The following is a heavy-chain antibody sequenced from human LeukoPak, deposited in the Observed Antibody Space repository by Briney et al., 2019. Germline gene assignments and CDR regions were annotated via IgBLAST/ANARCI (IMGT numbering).Heavy chain of an antibody. CDR1: GFTFSSYG. CDR2: ISYDGRSE. Sequence: GGSLRLSCAASGFTFSSYGMVWVRQAPGKGLEWVSAISYDGRSELYAESVKGRFTISRDNSKRTLYLQMNSLRAEDTAVYYCTSWGDTTAEYFQRWGQGTLVTVSS. J-gene: IGHJ1*01. V-gene: IGHV3-30*03. CDR3: TSWGDTTAEYFQR. D-gene: IGHD2-21*02.